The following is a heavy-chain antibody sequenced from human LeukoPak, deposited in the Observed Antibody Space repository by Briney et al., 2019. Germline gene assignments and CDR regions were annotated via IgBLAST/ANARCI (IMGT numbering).Heavy chain of an antibody. Sequence: GGSLRLSCAASGFTFSSYEMNWVRQAPGKGLEWVSCISSSSSYIYYADSVKGRFPISRDNAKNSLYLQMNSLRAEDTAVYYCARAHNWKYGSFDFWGQGTLVTVSS. V-gene: IGHV3-21*01. CDR2: ISSSSSYI. D-gene: IGHD1-7*01. J-gene: IGHJ4*02. CDR1: GFTFSSYE. CDR3: ARAHNWKYGSFDF.